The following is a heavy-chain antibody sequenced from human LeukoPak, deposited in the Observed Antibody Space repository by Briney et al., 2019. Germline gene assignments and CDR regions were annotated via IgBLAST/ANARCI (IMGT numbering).Heavy chain of an antibody. Sequence: GGSLRLSCAASGFTVSSNYMSWVRQAPGKGLEWVSVIYSGGSTYYADSVKGRFTISRDNSKNTLYLQMNSLRAEDTAVYYCARDYYDFWSGDINAFDIWGQGTMVTVSS. CDR3: ARDYYDFWSGDINAFDI. J-gene: IGHJ3*02. CDR2: IYSGGST. V-gene: IGHV3-53*01. D-gene: IGHD3-3*01. CDR1: GFTVSSNY.